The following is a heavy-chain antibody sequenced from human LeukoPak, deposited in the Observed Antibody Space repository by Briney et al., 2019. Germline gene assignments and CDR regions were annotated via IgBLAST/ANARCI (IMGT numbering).Heavy chain of an antibody. J-gene: IGHJ6*03. Sequence: ASVKVSCKASGYTFTGYYIHWVRQAPGQGLEWMGWINPNSGGTNYAQKFQGRVTMTRDTSISTAYMELSRLRSDDTAVYYCARAPLSWYRCSGGSCYSGERYYMDVWGKGTTVTVSS. CDR3: ARAPLSWYRCSGGSCYSGERYYMDV. CDR2: INPNSGGT. D-gene: IGHD2-15*01. V-gene: IGHV1-2*02. CDR1: GYTFTGYY.